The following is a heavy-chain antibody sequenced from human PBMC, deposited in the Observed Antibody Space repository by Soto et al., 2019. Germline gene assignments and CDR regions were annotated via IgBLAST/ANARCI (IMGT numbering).Heavy chain of an antibody. J-gene: IGHJ4*02. D-gene: IGHD6-6*01. CDR3: ASSGRSIAAKSDY. CDR2: IIPIFGTA. Sequence: SVKVSCKASGGTFSSYAISWVRQAPGQGLEWTGGIIPIFGTANYAQKFQGRVTITADKSTSTAYMELSSLRSEDTAVYYCASSGRSIAAKSDYWGQGTLVTVSS. CDR1: GGTFSSYA. V-gene: IGHV1-69*06.